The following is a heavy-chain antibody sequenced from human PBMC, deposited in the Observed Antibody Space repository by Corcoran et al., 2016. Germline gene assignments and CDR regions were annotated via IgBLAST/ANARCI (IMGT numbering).Heavy chain of an antibody. V-gene: IGHV3-30*18. D-gene: IGHD3-10*01. CDR2: ISYDGSNK. CDR1: GFTFSSYG. J-gene: IGHJ4*02. CDR3: AKDEGEWFGEFYSLDY. Sequence: QVQLVESGGGVVQPGRSLRLSCAASGFTFSSYGMHWVRQAPGKGLEWVAVISYDGSNKYYADSVKGRFTISRDNSKNTLYLQMNSLRAEDTAVYYCAKDEGEWFGEFYSLDYWGQGPWSPSPQ.